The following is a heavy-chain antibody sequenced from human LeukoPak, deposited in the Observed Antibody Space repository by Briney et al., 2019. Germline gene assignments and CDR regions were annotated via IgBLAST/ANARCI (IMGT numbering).Heavy chain of an antibody. J-gene: IGHJ4*02. CDR1: GGSISSGSYY. CDR2: IYTSGST. CDR3: ARVAVAGMVDY. D-gene: IGHD6-19*01. Sequence: SETLSLTCTVSGGSISSGSYYWSWIRQPAGKGLEWIGRIYTSGSTNYNPSLKSRVTISVDTSKSQFSLKLSSVTAADTAVYYCARVAVAGMVDYWGQGTLVTVSP. V-gene: IGHV4-61*02.